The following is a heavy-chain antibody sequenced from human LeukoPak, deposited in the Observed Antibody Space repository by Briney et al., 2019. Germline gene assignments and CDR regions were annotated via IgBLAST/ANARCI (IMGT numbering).Heavy chain of an antibody. Sequence: PSETLSLTCTVSGGSISSYYWSWIRQPPGKGLEWIGYIYYSGSTNYNPSLKSRVTISVDTSKNQFSLKLSSVTAADTAVYYCAVASNDSSGYYFRYNAFDIWGQGTMVTVSS. J-gene: IGHJ3*02. CDR2: IYYSGST. V-gene: IGHV4-59*01. CDR3: AVASNDSSGYYFRYNAFDI. CDR1: GGSISSYY. D-gene: IGHD3-22*01.